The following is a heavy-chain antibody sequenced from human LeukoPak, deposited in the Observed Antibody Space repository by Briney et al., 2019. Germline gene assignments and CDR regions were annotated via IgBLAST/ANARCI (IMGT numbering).Heavy chain of an antibody. D-gene: IGHD1-1*01. CDR3: ARDENGSFDY. CDR2: IYYSGST. V-gene: IGHV4-61*01. J-gene: IGHJ4*02. Sequence: SETLSLTCAVSGGSISSNSYYWSWIRQPPGKGLEWIGYIYYSGSTNYNPSLKSRVTISVDTSKNQFSLKLSSVTAADTAVYYCARDENGSFDYWGQGTLVTVSS. CDR1: GGSISSNSYY.